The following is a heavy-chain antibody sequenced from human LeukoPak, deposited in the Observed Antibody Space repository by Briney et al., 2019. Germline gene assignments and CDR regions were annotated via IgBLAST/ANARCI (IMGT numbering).Heavy chain of an antibody. V-gene: IGHV4-34*01. J-gene: IGHJ4*02. CDR3: ARGGEMVYCSDGSCSSSRYPFDY. CDR2: INYSGGT. Sequence: SETLSLTCAVYGGSFSGYSWSWIRQPSGKGLEWIGEINYSGGTNYNPSLKSRVTMSVDTSKNQFSLKVNSVTAADTAVYYCARGGEMVYCSDGSCSSSRYPFDYWGQGTVVTVSS. D-gene: IGHD2-15*01. CDR1: GGSFSGYS.